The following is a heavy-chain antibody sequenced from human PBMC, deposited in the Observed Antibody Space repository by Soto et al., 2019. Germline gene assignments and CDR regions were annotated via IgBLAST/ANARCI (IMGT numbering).Heavy chain of an antibody. Sequence: GESLKISCKDSGYSFTSHWIGWVRPMPGKGLEWMGIIYPGDSDTRYSPSFQGQVTISADKSISTAYLQWSSLKASDTAMYYCARQEGIGKYYYYGMDVWGQGTTVTVSS. CDR3: ARQEGIGKYYYYGMDV. V-gene: IGHV5-51*01. CDR1: GYSFTSHW. J-gene: IGHJ6*02. CDR2: IYPGDSDT. D-gene: IGHD3-10*01.